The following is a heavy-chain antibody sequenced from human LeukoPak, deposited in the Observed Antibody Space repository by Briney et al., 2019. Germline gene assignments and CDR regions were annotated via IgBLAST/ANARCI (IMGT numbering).Heavy chain of an antibody. CDR2: IAYDGSRA. Sequence: GGSLRLSCAGSGFTFGGYGMPWFRQTPGKGLEWVTVIAYDGSRAFYADSVKGRFTISRDNSKNTMSVQMDDLRAEDTAVYYCTRYNNDHFDYWGQGTLVTVSS. V-gene: IGHV3-33*01. CDR1: GFTFGGYG. D-gene: IGHD1-14*01. J-gene: IGHJ4*02. CDR3: TRYNNDHFDY.